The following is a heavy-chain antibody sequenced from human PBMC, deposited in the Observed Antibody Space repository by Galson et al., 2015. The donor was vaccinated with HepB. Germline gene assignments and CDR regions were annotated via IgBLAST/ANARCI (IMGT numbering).Heavy chain of an antibody. CDR3: ARDPLYSSGWYDY. CDR2: ISSSGSTI. Sequence: SLRLSCAASGFTFSSYEMNWVRQAPGKGLEWVSYISSSGSTIYYADSVKGRFTISRDNAKNSLYLQMNSLRAEDTAVYYCARDPLYSSGWYDYWGQETLVTVSS. D-gene: IGHD6-19*01. V-gene: IGHV3-48*03. CDR1: GFTFSSYE. J-gene: IGHJ4*02.